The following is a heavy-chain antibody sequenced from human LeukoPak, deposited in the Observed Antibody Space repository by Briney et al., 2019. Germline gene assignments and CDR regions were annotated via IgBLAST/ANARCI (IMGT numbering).Heavy chain of an antibody. CDR1: GFTFSSYW. J-gene: IGHJ4*02. CDR3: VKVRGRARVGYFDY. Sequence: PGGSLRLSCAASGFTFSSYWMHWVRQAPGKGLVWVSYISGDGSRTTYADSVKGRFSISRDNAKNTLYLQMNSLRVEDTAIYYCVKVRGRARVGYFDYWGQGTLVTVSS. D-gene: IGHD1-26*01. V-gene: IGHV3-74*01. CDR2: ISGDGSRT.